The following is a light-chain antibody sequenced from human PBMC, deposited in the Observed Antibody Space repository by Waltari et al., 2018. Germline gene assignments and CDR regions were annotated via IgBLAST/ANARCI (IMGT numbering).Light chain of an antibody. CDR1: NSNIRSNP. CDR3: ASWGDSLNGMV. V-gene: IGLV1-44*01. J-gene: IGLJ2*01. Sequence: QTLLTQPPSVSGTPGQTVSISCSGGNSNIRSNPVNWYQRLPGAAPKLLIFSNAQLPSGVPDRFSGSKSGNSASLTISGLRSEDEADYYCASWGDSLNGMVFGGGTKLTVL. CDR2: SNA.